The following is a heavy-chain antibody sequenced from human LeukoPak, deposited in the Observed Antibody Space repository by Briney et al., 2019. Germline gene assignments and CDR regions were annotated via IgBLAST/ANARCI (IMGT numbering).Heavy chain of an antibody. CDR2: IIPIFGTA. J-gene: IGHJ3*02. D-gene: IGHD3-3*01. CDR3: ASWAYYDFWSGHWDAFDI. CDR1: GGTFSSYA. Sequence: SVKVSCKASGGTFSSYAISWVRQAPGQGLEWMEGIIPIFGTANYAQKFQGRVTITADKSTSTAYMELSSLRSEDTAVYYCASWAYYDFWSGHWDAFDIWGQGTMVTVSS. V-gene: IGHV1-69*06.